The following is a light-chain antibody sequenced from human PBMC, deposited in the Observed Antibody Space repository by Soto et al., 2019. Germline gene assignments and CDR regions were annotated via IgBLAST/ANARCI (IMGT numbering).Light chain of an antibody. J-gene: IGKJ1*01. V-gene: IGKV1-8*01. CDR3: YQYDTYWT. Sequence: AIRMTQSPSSLSASEGDRVTLTCRASQGINSYLAWYQQKPGRGLRMLIYAAFTLQSGVTSRFSGSGSGTEFTLTVSSLQPDDFATYYCYQYDTYWTFGQGTKVDI. CDR2: AAF. CDR1: QGINSY.